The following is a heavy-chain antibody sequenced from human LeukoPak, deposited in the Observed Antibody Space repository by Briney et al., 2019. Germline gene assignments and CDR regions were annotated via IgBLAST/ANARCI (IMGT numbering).Heavy chain of an antibody. J-gene: IGHJ4*02. Sequence: SGTLSLTCAVYGGSFSGYYWSWIRQPPGKGLEWIGEINLSGSTNYNPSLKSRVTISVDTSKNQFSLKLSSVTAADTAVYYCARRRITMVRGAKGPFDYWGQGTLVTVST. CDR2: INLSGST. D-gene: IGHD3-10*01. CDR1: GGSFSGYY. CDR3: ARRRITMVRGAKGPFDY. V-gene: IGHV4-34*01.